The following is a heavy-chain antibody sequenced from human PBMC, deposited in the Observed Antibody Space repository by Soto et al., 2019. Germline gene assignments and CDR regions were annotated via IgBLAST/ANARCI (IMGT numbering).Heavy chain of an antibody. Sequence: SETLSLTCTASGGXISSYYWSWIRQPPGKGLEWIGYIYYSGSTNYNPSLKSRVTISVDTSKNQFSLKLSSVTAADTAVYYCARGREYSGSYYFDYWGQGTLVTVSS. CDR1: GGXISSYY. J-gene: IGHJ4*02. CDR3: ARGREYSGSYYFDY. CDR2: IYYSGST. D-gene: IGHD1-26*01. V-gene: IGHV4-59*01.